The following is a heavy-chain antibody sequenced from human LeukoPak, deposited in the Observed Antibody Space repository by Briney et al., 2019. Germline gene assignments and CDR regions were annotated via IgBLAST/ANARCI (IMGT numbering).Heavy chain of an antibody. CDR3: AREGYYDQSDF. CDR2: INPDGSEK. V-gene: IGHV3-7*01. D-gene: IGHD3-22*01. CDR1: GFTFNSYW. J-gene: IGHJ4*02. Sequence: PGGSLRLSCAASGFTFNSYWMSWVRQAPGKGPEWVANINPDGSEKYYVDSVKGRLTISRNNAKNALDLQMNSLRAEDTAVYYCAREGYYDQSDFWGRGTLVTVSS.